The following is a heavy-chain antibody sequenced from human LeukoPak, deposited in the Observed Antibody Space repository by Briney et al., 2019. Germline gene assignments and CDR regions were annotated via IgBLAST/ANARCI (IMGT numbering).Heavy chain of an antibody. CDR3: ARDIGVAADH. D-gene: IGHD6-19*01. J-gene: IGHJ4*02. CDR1: GFAVSSSY. CDR2: IYSGGST. V-gene: IGHV3-53*01. Sequence: GGSLRLSCAASGFAVSSSYMSWVRQAPGKGLEWVSLIYSGGSTHYADSVKGRFSISRDSSKNTLYLQMNGLTAEDTAVYYCARDIGVAADHWGQGTLVTVSS.